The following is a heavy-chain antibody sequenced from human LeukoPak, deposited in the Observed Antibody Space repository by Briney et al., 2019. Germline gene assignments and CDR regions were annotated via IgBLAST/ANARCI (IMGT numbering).Heavy chain of an antibody. CDR3: ARDRITIFGEPNYYYYYGMDV. CDR1: GGTFSSYA. D-gene: IGHD3-3*01. V-gene: IGHV1-69*13. J-gene: IGHJ6*02. Sequence: SVKVSCKASGGTFSSYAISWVRQAPGQGLEWMRGIIPIFGTANYAQKFQGRVTITADESTSTAYMELSSLRSEDTAVYYCARDRITIFGEPNYYYYYGMDVWGQGTTVTVSS. CDR2: IIPIFGTA.